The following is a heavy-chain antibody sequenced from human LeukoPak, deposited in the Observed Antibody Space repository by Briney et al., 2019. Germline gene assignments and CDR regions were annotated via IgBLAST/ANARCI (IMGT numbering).Heavy chain of an antibody. CDR1: VVPSISYS. D-gene: IGHD5-18*01. J-gene: IGHJ4*02. V-gene: IGHV3-21*01. CDR3: ARDLVEGGYSYGRCDY. Sequence: GGPLTLSCPSSVVPSISYSMNWFRRAPGRGLDWFSSIITIRSYIYYAHSVKGRFTISRDNAKNSLYLQMNSVRAEDTAVYYCARDLVEGGYSYGRCDYWGEGAMVIVSS. CDR2: IITIRSYI.